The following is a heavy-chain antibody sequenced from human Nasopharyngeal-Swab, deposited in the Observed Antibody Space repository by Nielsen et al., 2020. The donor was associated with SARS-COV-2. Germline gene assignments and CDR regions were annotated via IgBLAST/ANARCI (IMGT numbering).Heavy chain of an antibody. CDR2: IIPIFGTA. D-gene: IGHD3-10*01. Sequence: WVRQAPGQGLEWMGGIIPIFGTANYAQKFQGRVTITADESTSTAYMELSSLRSEDTAVYYCARDRLPSRITMVQGQYYFDYWGQGTLVTVSS. V-gene: IGHV1-69*01. J-gene: IGHJ4*02. CDR3: ARDRLPSRITMVQGQYYFDY.